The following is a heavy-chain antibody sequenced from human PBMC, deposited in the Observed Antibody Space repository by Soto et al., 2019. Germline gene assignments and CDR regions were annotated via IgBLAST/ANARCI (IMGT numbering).Heavy chain of an antibody. CDR3: ARGPSSLTRFDY. D-gene: IGHD2-2*01. J-gene: IGHJ4*02. Sequence: LSCAASGFTFSSYAMHWVRQAPGKGLEWVAVISYDGSNKYYADSVKGRFTISRDNSKNTLYLQMNSLRAEDTAVYYCARGPSSLTRFDYCGQGTMVTVSA. CDR2: ISYDGSNK. CDR1: GFTFSSYA. V-gene: IGHV3-30-3*01.